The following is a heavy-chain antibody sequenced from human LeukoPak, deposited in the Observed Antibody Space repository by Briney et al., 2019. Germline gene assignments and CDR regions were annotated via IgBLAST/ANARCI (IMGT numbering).Heavy chain of an antibody. Sequence: SETLSLTCNVSGASISSGDYYWSWIRQPPGKGLEWIGYISKSGGTYYNPSVSRRLTISRDTSKNQFSVRLSSVTAADTAVYYCARGAYHYYMDVWGKGTTVTVSS. V-gene: IGHV4-30-4*01. CDR2: ISKSGGT. J-gene: IGHJ6*03. CDR1: GASISSGDYY. CDR3: ARGAYHYYMDV.